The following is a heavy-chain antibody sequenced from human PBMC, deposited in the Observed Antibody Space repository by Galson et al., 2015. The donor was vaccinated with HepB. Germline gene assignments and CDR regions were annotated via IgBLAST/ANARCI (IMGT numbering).Heavy chain of an antibody. CDR3: ATMGYDYVWGNYRPYYFDF. D-gene: IGHD3-16*02. CDR1: GFIFSDFY. V-gene: IGHV3-11*06. CDR2: ISGTGINYT. J-gene: IGHJ4*02. Sequence: SLRLSCAASGFIFSDFYMSWIRQAPGKGLEWVSSISGTGINYTNYADSVKGRFTISRDNAKNSVYLQMNSLRAEDTAVYYCATMGYDYVWGNYRPYYFDFWGQGTLVTVSS.